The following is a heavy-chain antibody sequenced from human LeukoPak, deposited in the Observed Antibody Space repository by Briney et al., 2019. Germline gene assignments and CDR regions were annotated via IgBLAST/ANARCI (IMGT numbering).Heavy chain of an antibody. J-gene: IGHJ4*02. CDR1: GFSFSDYS. Sequence: GGPLRLSCVTSGFSFSDYSMNWVREAPGEGLEWISFITASSDTINYADSVRGRLTISRDNAKNSLSQQLNSLRDDNTPVYYCARGKHRTAWLIDYWGQGTLVIVSS. CDR2: ITASSDTI. CDR3: ARGKHRTAWLIDY. V-gene: IGHV3-48*02. D-gene: IGHD2-21*02.